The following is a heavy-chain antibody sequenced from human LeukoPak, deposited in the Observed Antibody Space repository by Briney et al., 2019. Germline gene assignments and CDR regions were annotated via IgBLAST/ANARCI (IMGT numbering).Heavy chain of an antibody. D-gene: IGHD2-2*01. CDR3: ARGYCGSISCFSRGGGFDI. CDR1: GFTFSSYA. V-gene: IGHV3-30*04. CDR2: ISYDGSNK. J-gene: IGHJ3*02. Sequence: GGSLTLSCAASGFTFSSYAMHWVRQAPGKGLEWVAVISYDGSNKYYADSVKGRFTISRDHSKNTLYLQMNSLRAEDTAVYYCARGYCGSISCFSRGGGFDIWGQGTMVTVSS.